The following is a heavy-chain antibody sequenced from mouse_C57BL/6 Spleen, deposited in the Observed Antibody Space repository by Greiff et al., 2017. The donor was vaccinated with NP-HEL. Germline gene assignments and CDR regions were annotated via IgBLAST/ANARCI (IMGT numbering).Heavy chain of an antibody. J-gene: IGHJ1*03. V-gene: IGHV1-55*01. CDR3: ARGDYGTHWYFDV. Sequence: QVQLKQPGAELVKPGASVKMSCKASGYTFTSYWITWVKQRPGQGLEWIGDIYPGSGSTNYNEKFKSKATLTVDTSSSTAYMQLSSLTSEDSAVYYCARGDYGTHWYFDVWGTGTTVTVSS. CDR2: IYPGSGST. CDR1: GYTFTSYW. D-gene: IGHD1-1*01.